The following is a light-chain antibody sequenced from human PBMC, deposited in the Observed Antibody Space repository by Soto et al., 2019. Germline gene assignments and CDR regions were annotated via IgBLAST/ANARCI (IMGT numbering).Light chain of an antibody. V-gene: IGLV2-11*01. CDR2: DVS. CDR1: SSDVGGYNY. J-gene: IGLJ1*01. Sequence: QSALTQPRSVSGSPGQSVTISCTGTSSDVGGYNYVSWYQQHPGKAPKLMIYDVSKRPSGVPDRFSGSKSGNTASLTISGLQAGDEADYYCCSYAGSYTFGYVFGTGTKLTVL. CDR3: CSYAGSYTFGYV.